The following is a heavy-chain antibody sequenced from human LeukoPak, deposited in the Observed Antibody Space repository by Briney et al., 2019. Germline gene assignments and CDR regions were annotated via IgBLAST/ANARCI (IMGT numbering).Heavy chain of an antibody. Sequence: ASVKVSCKASGYTFTSYGISWVRQAPGQGLEWMGWISAYNGNTNYAQKLQGRVTMTADASTSTAYMELRSLRSDDTAVYYCARDRHYGSGSTSDYWGQGTLVTVSS. J-gene: IGHJ4*02. CDR3: ARDRHYGSGSTSDY. CDR2: ISAYNGNT. CDR1: GYTFTSYG. V-gene: IGHV1-18*01. D-gene: IGHD3-10*01.